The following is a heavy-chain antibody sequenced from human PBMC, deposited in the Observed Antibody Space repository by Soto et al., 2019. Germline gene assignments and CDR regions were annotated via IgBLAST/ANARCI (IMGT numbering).Heavy chain of an antibody. D-gene: IGHD6-13*01. J-gene: IGHJ5*02. CDR3: GRGVSPTTFFFDP. CDR2: IYYSGST. V-gene: IGHV4-59*06. CDR1: GGSISSYY. Sequence: SETLSLTCTVSGGSISSYYWSWIRQPPGKGLEWIGYIYYSGSTYYNPSLKSRVTISVDTSKNQFSLKLSSVTAADTAVYYCGRGVSPTTFFFDPWGQATLVTVPS.